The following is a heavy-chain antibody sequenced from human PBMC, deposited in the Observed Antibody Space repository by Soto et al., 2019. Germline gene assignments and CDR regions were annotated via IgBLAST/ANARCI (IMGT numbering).Heavy chain of an antibody. CDR1: GGSFSGYY. V-gene: IGHV4-34*01. D-gene: IGHD6-13*01. CDR2: INHSGST. Sequence: PSETLSLTCAVYGGSFSGYYWSWIRQPPGKGLEWIGEINHSGSTNYNPSLKSRVTISVDTSKNQFSLKLSSVTAADTAVYYCARGRAAAKNYYYYYGMDVWGQGTTVTVSS. CDR3: ARGRAAAKNYYYYYGMDV. J-gene: IGHJ6*02.